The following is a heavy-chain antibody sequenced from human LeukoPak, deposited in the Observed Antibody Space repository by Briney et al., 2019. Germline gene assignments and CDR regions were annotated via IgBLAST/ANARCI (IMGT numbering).Heavy chain of an antibody. CDR3: ARVKCSWCPDPAFDI. D-gene: IGHD2-8*01. J-gene: IGHJ3*02. Sequence: QPGGSPRLSCAASGFTFSSYEMNWVRQAPGKGLEWVSYISTSGSTIYYADSVKGRFTISRDNAKNSLYLQMNSLRAEDTAVYYCARVKCSWCPDPAFDIWGQGTMVTVSS. CDR2: ISTSGSTI. V-gene: IGHV3-48*03. CDR1: GFTFSSYE.